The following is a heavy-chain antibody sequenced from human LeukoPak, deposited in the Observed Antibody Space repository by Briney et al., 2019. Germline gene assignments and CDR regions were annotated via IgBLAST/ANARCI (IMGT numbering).Heavy chain of an antibody. CDR1: GFTFSSYA. Sequence: GGSLRLSCAASGFTFSSYAMHWVRQAPGKGLEWMAVISYDGSNKYYADSVKGRFTISRDNSKNTLYLQMNSLRAEDTAVYYCASDIVVVPAASYYFDYWGQGTLVTVSS. J-gene: IGHJ4*02. D-gene: IGHD2-2*01. V-gene: IGHV3-30-3*01. CDR3: ASDIVVVPAASYYFDY. CDR2: ISYDGSNK.